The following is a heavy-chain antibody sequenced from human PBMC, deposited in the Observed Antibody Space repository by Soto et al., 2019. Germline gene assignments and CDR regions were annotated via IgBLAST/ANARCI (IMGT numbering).Heavy chain of an antibody. V-gene: IGHV1-69*12. J-gene: IGHJ6*02. D-gene: IGHD6-13*01. CDR3: AREGGLEQQLVRLVGYYYGMDV. CDR2: IIPIFGTA. Sequence: QVQLVQSGAEVKKPGSSVKVSCKASGGTFSSYAISWVRQAPGQGLEWMGRIIPIFGTANYAQKFQGRVTITAEESTSTAYMELSSLRSEDTAVYYCAREGGLEQQLVRLVGYYYGMDVWGQGTTVTVSS. CDR1: GGTFSSYA.